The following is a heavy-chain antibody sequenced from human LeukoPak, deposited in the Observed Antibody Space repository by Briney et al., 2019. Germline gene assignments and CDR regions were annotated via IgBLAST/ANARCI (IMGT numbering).Heavy chain of an antibody. J-gene: IGHJ4*02. D-gene: IGHD6-25*01. CDR3: ARGSGIITGIDE. CDR1: GFTFSSHW. CDR2: IKDDGSHT. Sequence: GGSLRLSCAASGFTFSSHWMHWVRQAPGKGLVWVSRIKDDGSHTDYADSVKGRFTISRDNAKNTLSLQMNSLRAEDTAVYYCARGSGIITGIDEWGQGTLVTVSS. V-gene: IGHV3-74*01.